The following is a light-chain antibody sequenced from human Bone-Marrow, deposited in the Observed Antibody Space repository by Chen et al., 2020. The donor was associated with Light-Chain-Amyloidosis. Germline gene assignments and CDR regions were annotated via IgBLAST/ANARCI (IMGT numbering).Light chain of an antibody. CDR3: QVWDRSSDRPV. J-gene: IGLJ3*02. Sequence: SYVLTQPSSVSVAPRQTATLPCGGNNIGSTSVHWYQQTPGQAPLLVVYDDSDRPSGIPERLSGSNSGNTATLTISRVEAGDEADYYCQVWDRSSDRPVFGGGTKLTVL. V-gene: IGLV3-21*02. CDR2: DDS. CDR1: NIGSTS.